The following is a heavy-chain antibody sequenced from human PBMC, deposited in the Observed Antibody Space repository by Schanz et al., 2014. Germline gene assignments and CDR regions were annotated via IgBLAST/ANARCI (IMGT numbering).Heavy chain of an antibody. CDR3: AKAADWPVTRFDP. J-gene: IGHJ5*02. CDR2: VHPGGST. CDR1: GFTFSAYY. D-gene: IGHD3-9*01. V-gene: IGHV3-53*01. Sequence: PGGSLRLSCAASGFTFSAYYMDWVRQAPGKGLEWVSFVHPGGSTYYPDSVKGRFTISRDNSKNTLYLQMNSLRAEDTAVYYCAKAADWPVTRFDPWGQGTLVTVSS.